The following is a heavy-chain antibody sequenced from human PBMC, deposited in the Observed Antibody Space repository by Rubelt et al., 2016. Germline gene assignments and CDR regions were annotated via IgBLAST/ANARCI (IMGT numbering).Heavy chain of an antibody. D-gene: IGHD3-16*01. CDR2: IRSSGVST. Sequence: EVQLAESGGDLVQPGGSLRLSCAASGFTFSNYAMTWVRQAPGKGLEWVSSIRSSGVSTYYADSVKGRFTISRDNSENTLYLQMSSLRAEDTAVYYGARDKMDMITFGDNAFDYWGQGTLVTVSS. V-gene: IGHV3-23*04. CDR1: GFTFSNYA. J-gene: IGHJ4*02. CDR3: ARDKMDMITFGDNAFDY.